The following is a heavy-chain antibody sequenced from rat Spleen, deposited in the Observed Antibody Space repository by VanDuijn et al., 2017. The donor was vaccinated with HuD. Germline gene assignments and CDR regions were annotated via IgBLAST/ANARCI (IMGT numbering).Heavy chain of an antibody. CDR3: ARSDYSSGSFPY. D-gene: IGHD1-1*01. J-gene: IGHJ2*01. Sequence: QVQLKESGPGLVQPSETLSLTCNVSGFSLTKYSVSWVRQPSGKGPEWMGKMWAGGSTNYNSAVQSRLSISRDTSKSQVFLKMNSLQPEDTVTYYCARSDYSSGSFPYWGQGVMVTVSS. CDR1: GFSLTKYS. V-gene: IGHV2-72*01. CDR2: MWAGGST.